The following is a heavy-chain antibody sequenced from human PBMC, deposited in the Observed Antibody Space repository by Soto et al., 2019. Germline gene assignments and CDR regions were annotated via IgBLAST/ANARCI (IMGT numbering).Heavy chain of an antibody. CDR3: VRFHSGLGAFDI. D-gene: IGHD6-25*01. Sequence: QVQLEQSGAEVKKPGSSVKVSCKASGGTFSSYAISWVRQAPGQGLEWMGGIIPIFGTANYAQKFQGRVTITADESTSTAYMELSSLRSEDTAVYYCVRFHSGLGAFDIWGQGTMVTVSS. CDR1: GGTFSSYA. CDR2: IIPIFGTA. V-gene: IGHV1-69*01. J-gene: IGHJ3*02.